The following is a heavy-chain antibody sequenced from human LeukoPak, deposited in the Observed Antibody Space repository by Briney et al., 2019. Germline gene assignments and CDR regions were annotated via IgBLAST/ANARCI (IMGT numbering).Heavy chain of an antibody. Sequence: SETLSLTCTVSGGSISSGGYYWSWIRQHPGKGLEWIGYIYYSGSTYYDPSLKSRVTISVDTSKNQFSLKLSSVTAADTAVYYCARQRSYYWYFDLWGRGTLVTVSS. CDR3: ARQRSYYWYFDL. D-gene: IGHD3-10*01. J-gene: IGHJ2*01. CDR1: GGSISSGGYY. V-gene: IGHV4-31*03. CDR2: IYYSGST.